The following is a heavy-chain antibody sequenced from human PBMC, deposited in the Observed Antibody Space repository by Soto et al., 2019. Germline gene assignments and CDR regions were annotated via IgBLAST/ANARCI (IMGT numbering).Heavy chain of an antibody. V-gene: IGHV4-30-4*01. Sequence: PSETLSLTCTVSGGSISSGDYYWSWIRQTPGKGLEWIGYIYYSGSTYYNPSLKSRVTISVDTSKNQFSLKLSSVTAADTAVYYCAREDSGDGYKSGWGQGTLVTVSS. CDR1: GGSISSGDYY. D-gene: IGHD5-12*01. CDR2: IYYSGST. J-gene: IGHJ4*02. CDR3: AREDSGDGYKSG.